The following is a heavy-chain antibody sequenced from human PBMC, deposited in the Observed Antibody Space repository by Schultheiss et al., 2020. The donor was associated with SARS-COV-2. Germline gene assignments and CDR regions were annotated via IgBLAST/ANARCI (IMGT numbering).Heavy chain of an antibody. V-gene: IGHV4-30-4*07. D-gene: IGHD3-10*01. CDR2: IYYSGST. Sequence: SETLSLTCAVSGGSISSGGYSWSWIRQPPGKGLEWIGYIYYSGSTYYNPSLKSRVTISVDTSKNQFSLKLNSVTAADTAVYYCACTLWFGGNYFDYWGQGTLVTVSS. CDR3: ACTLWFGGNYFDY. J-gene: IGHJ4*02. CDR1: GGSISSGGYS.